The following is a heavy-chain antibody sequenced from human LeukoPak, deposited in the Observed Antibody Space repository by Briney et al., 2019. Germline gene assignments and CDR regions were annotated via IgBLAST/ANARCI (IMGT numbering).Heavy chain of an antibody. V-gene: IGHV4-34*01. D-gene: IGHD5-18*01. CDR2: INHSGST. CDR1: GGSFSGYY. Sequence: PSEILSLTCAVYGGSFSGYYWSWIRQPPGKGLEWIGEINHSGSTNYNPSLKSRVTISVDTSKNQFSLKLSSVTAADTAVYYCARGGYSYAFDIWGQGTMVTVSS. J-gene: IGHJ3*02. CDR3: ARGGYSYAFDI.